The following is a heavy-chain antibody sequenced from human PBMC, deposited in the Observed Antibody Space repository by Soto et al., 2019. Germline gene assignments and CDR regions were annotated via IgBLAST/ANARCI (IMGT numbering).Heavy chain of an antibody. CDR2: IGPETGAT. Sequence: ASVKVSCKASGYTFTGHYIHWVRQAPEQGPEWMGEIGPETGATRYAQKFQGRVTMTRDMSITTVYMELNNLSPDDTAVYYCGRGRSGQIVVFYWGQGTPVTVAS. CDR3: GRGRSGQIVVFY. V-gene: IGHV1-2*02. J-gene: IGHJ4*02. D-gene: IGHD1-26*01. CDR1: GYTFTGHY.